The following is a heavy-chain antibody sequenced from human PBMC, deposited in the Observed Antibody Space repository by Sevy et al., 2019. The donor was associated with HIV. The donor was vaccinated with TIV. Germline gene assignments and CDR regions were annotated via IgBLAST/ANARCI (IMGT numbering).Heavy chain of an antibody. CDR1: GYTFTGYY. J-gene: IGHJ4*02. CDR3: ASSHRVDSSGYPIDY. CDR2: INPNSGGT. V-gene: IGHV1-2*02. Sequence: ASVKVSCKASGYTFTGYYMHWVRQAPGQGLEWMGWINPNSGGTNYAQKFQGRVTMTRETSISTAYMELSRLRSDDTAVYYCASSHRVDSSGYPIDYWGQGTLVTVSS. D-gene: IGHD3-22*01.